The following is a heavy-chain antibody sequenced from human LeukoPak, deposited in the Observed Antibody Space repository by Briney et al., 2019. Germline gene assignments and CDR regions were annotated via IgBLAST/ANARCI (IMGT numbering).Heavy chain of an antibody. CDR3: ARGGSGYTIYYYYYMDV. D-gene: IGHD6-19*01. V-gene: IGHV4-59*01. CDR1: GGSISSYY. Sequence: PSETLSLTCTVSGGSISSYYWSWLRQPPGKGLEGIGYIYYSGSTNYNPSLKSRVTISVDTSKNQFSLKLSSVTAADTAVYYCARGGSGYTIYYYYYMDVWGKGTTVTVSS. J-gene: IGHJ6*03. CDR2: IYYSGST.